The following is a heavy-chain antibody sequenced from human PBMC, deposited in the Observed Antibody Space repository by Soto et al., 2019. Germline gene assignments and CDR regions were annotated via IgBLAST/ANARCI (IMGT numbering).Heavy chain of an antibody. CDR2: IYYSGNT. CDR3: VRYCSTTKCPFDY. V-gene: IGHV4-30-4*01. J-gene: IGHJ4*02. D-gene: IGHD2-2*01. Sequence: SETLSLTCTVSGGSISSGGSYWGWIRQSPGKGLEWIGYIYYSGNTILNPSLRSRVTLSVDTSKNQFSLNLSSVTAADTAVYYCVRYCSTTKCPFDYWGQGTLVTVSS. CDR1: GGSISSGGSY.